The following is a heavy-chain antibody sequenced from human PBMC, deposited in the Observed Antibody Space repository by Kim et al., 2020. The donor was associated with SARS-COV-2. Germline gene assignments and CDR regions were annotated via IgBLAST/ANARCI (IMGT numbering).Heavy chain of an antibody. CDR1: GFTFSSYG. D-gene: IGHD2-2*01. CDR3: ANGGSSSSWAHLY. V-gene: IGHV3-33*06. J-gene: IGHJ4*02. Sequence: GGSLRLSCAASGFTFSSYGMHWVRQAPGKGLEWVAVIWYDGSKKYYVDSVKGRFTISRDNSKNTLYLQMNSLRSEDTAEYYCANGGSSSSWAHLYWGQGTLVTVSS. CDR2: IWYDGSKK.